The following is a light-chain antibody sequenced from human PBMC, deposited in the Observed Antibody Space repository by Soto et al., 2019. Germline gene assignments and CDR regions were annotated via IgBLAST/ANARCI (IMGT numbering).Light chain of an antibody. Sequence: QSVLTQPPSASGSPGQSVAISCTGTSSDVAGYNYVSWYQQHPGKAPKLMIYEVPKRPSGVPDRFSGSKSGNTASLTVSGLQAEDEADYYCSSYAGSSNVFGTGTKVTVL. CDR3: SSYAGSSNV. V-gene: IGLV2-8*01. CDR2: EVP. J-gene: IGLJ1*01. CDR1: SSDVAGYNY.